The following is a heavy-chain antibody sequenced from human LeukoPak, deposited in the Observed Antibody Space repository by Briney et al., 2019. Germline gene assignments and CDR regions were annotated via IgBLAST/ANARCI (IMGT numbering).Heavy chain of an antibody. CDR2: IWYDGSNK. J-gene: IGHJ6*02. CDR3: ARDRVGYYYYGMGV. CDR1: GFTFSSYG. D-gene: IGHD1-26*01. Sequence: GGSLRLSCAASGFTFSSYGMHWVRQAPGKGLEWVAVIWYDGSNKYYADSVKGRFTISRDNSKNTLYLQMNSLRAEDTAVYYCARDRVGYYYYGMGVWGQGTTVTVSS. V-gene: IGHV3-33*01.